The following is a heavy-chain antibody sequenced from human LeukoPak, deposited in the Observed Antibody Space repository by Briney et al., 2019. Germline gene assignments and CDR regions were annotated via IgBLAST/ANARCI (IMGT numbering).Heavy chain of an antibody. D-gene: IGHD3-22*01. CDR1: GFTFSSYG. Sequence: GGSLRLSCAASGFTFSSYGMNWVRQAPGKGLEWVSAISGSGGSTYYADSVKGRFTISRDNSKNTLYLQMNSLRAEDTAVYYCATNYDSSGYFRYWGQGTLVTVSS. V-gene: IGHV3-23*01. J-gene: IGHJ4*02. CDR3: ATNYDSSGYFRY. CDR2: ISGSGGST.